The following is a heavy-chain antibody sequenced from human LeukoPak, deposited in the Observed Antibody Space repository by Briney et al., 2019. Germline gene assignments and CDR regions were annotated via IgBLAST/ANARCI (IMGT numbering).Heavy chain of an antibody. CDR2: IWYDGSNK. CDR1: GFTFSSYG. D-gene: IGHD3-22*01. J-gene: IGHJ4*02. Sequence: GGSLRLSCAASGFTFSSYGMHWVRQAPGKGLEWVAAIWYDGSNKYYADSAKGRFTISTDNSKTTLYLQMNSLRAEDTAVYYCARDYYDSSGYFTSPCYWGQGTLVTVSS. V-gene: IGHV3-33*01. CDR3: ARDYYDSSGYFTSPCY.